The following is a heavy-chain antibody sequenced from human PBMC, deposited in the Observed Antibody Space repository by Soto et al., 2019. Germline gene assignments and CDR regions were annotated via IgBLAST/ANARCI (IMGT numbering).Heavy chain of an antibody. CDR2: IWYDGSNK. CDR3: ARDKTGYYYNGMDV. Sequence: QVQVVESGGGVVQPGRSLRLSCAASGFTFSSYGMHWVRQAPGKGLEWVAVIWYDGSNKYYADSVKGRFTISRDNSKNTLYLQMNSMRAKDTAVYYCARDKTGYYYNGMDVWGQGTTVTVSS. CDR1: GFTFSSYG. J-gene: IGHJ6*02. V-gene: IGHV3-33*01.